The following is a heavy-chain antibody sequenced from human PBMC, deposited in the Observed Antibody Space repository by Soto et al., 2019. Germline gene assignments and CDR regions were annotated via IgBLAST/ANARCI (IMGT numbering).Heavy chain of an antibody. CDR2: IYYTGST. Sequence: SETLSLTCTVSGGSISSYYWSWIRQPPGKGLEWIGYIYYTGSTNYNPSLKSRVTISVDTSKNHFSLKLSSVTAADTAVYYCARDRGVLPLWGQGTLVTVSS. CDR1: GGSISSYY. V-gene: IGHV4-59*12. J-gene: IGHJ4*02. CDR3: ARDRGVLPL. D-gene: IGHD1-26*01.